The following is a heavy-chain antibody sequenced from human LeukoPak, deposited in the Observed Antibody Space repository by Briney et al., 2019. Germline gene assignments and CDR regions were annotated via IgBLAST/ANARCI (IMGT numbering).Heavy chain of an antibody. CDR1: GGSFTGYY. V-gene: IGHV4-34*01. J-gene: IGHJ4*02. CDR2: INHSGST. CDR3: ARDRYFDWLEFDY. Sequence: PSETLSLTCAVYGGSFTGYYWSWIRQPPGKGLDRIGEINHSGSTNYNPSLNSRVTILVDTSKNQFSLKLSSVTAADTAVYYCARDRYFDWLEFDYWGQGTLVTVSS. D-gene: IGHD3-9*01.